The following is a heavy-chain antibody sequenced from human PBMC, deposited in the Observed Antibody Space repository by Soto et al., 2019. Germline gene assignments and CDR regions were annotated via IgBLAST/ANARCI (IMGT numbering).Heavy chain of an antibody. CDR2: IYTSGST. CDR1: GGSISSYY. J-gene: IGHJ4*02. V-gene: IGHV4-4*07. D-gene: IGHD1-20*01. CDR3: ARELITGTPDY. Sequence: SETLSLTCTVSGGSISSYYWSWIRQPAGKGLEWIGRIYTSGSTNYNPSLKSRVTMSVDTSKNQFSLKLSTVTAADTAVYYCARELITGTPDYWCQGTLVTVSS.